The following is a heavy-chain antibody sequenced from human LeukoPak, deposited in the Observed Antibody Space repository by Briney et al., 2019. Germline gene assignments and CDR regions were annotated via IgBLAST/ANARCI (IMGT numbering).Heavy chain of an antibody. CDR2: ISGSGGST. V-gene: IGHV3-23*01. CDR3: AKFITMIVVSIVGYDY. J-gene: IGHJ4*02. Sequence: GGSLRLSCAASAFTFSSYAMSWVRQAPGKGLDWVSAISGSGGSTYYADSVKGRFTISRDNSKNTLYLQMNSLRAEDTAVYYCAKFITMIVVSIVGYDYWGEGTLVIVSS. CDR1: AFTFSSYA. D-gene: IGHD3-22*01.